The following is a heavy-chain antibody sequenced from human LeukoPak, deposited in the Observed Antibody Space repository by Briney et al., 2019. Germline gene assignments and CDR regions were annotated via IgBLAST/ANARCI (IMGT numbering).Heavy chain of an antibody. CDR3: AREWGDYDFWSGYYGYFDY. J-gene: IGHJ4*02. CDR2: IYTSGST. D-gene: IGHD3-3*01. CDR1: GGSISSGSYY. V-gene: IGHV4-61*02. Sequence: PSETLSLTCTVSGGSISSGSYYWSWIRQPAGKGLEWIGRIYTSGSTNYNPSLKSLVTISVDTSKSQFSLKLSSVTAADTAVYYCAREWGDYDFWSGYYGYFDYWGQGTLVTVSS.